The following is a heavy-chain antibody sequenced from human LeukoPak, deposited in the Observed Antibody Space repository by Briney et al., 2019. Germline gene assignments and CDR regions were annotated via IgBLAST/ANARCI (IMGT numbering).Heavy chain of an antibody. Sequence: SETLSLTCGVYAGSFSGYYWTWIRQPPGKGLEWIGEINHSGSANYNPSLKSRVTISLDTSKNQFSLKVSSVTAADTAVYYCARGQGTVTTHWGQGTLVTVSS. V-gene: IGHV4-34*01. J-gene: IGHJ4*02. CDR3: ARGQGTVTTH. D-gene: IGHD4-17*01. CDR2: INHSGSA. CDR1: AGSFSGYY.